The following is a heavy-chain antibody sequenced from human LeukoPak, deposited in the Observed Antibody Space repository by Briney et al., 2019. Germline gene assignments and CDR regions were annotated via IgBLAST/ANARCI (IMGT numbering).Heavy chain of an antibody. V-gene: IGHV3-72*01. CDR3: TRHYFSD. CDR2: TSNKADSYTT. CDR1: EFTISDHY. Sequence: PGGSLRLSCAASEFTISDHYMDWVRQAPGKGLEWVGRTSNKADSYTTYYAASVKGRFTISRDESKNLLYLQMKSLKAEGTAVYYCTRHYFSDWGQGTLVTVSS. D-gene: IGHD2-15*01. J-gene: IGHJ4*02.